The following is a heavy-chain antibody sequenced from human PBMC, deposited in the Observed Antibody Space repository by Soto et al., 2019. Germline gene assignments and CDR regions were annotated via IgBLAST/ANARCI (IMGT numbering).Heavy chain of an antibody. CDR1: GGTFSSYA. Sequence: SVKVSCKASGGTFSSYAISWVRQAPGQGLEWMGGIIPIFGTANYAQKFQGRVTITADESTSTAYMELSSLRSEDTAVYYCASPNSGYDYGEFDYWGQGTLVTVSS. CDR2: IIPIFGTA. CDR3: ASPNSGYDYGEFDY. V-gene: IGHV1-69*13. D-gene: IGHD5-12*01. J-gene: IGHJ4*02.